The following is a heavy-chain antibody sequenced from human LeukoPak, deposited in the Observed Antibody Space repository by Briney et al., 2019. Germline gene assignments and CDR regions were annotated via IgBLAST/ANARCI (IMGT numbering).Heavy chain of an antibody. CDR1: GCTFTGYY. Sequence: GASVKDSCQASGCTFTGYYMHWLRQAPAQGLEWMGWINPNSGGTNYAQKFQGRVTMTRDTSISTAYMELSRLRSDDTALYYCARDSGSYSFVDYWGQGTLVTVSS. CDR3: ARDSGSYSFVDY. D-gene: IGHD1-26*01. V-gene: IGHV1-2*02. CDR2: INPNSGGT. J-gene: IGHJ4*02.